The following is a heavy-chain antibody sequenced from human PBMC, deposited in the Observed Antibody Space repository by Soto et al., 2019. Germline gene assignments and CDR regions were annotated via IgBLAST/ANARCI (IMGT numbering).Heavy chain of an antibody. CDR3: ARDLSVYDSSGYYPHDAFDI. V-gene: IGHV3-48*02. CDR2: ISSSSSTI. Sequence: PGGSLRLSCAASGFTFSSYSMNWVRQAPGKGLEWVSYISSSSSTIYYADSVKGRFTISRDNAKNSLYLQMNRLRDEDTAVYYCARDLSVYDSSGYYPHDAFDIWGQGTMVTVSS. CDR1: GFTFSSYS. D-gene: IGHD3-22*01. J-gene: IGHJ3*02.